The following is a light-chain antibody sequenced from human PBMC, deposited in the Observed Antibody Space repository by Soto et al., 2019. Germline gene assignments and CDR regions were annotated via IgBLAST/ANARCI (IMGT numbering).Light chain of an antibody. CDR3: QQYGSSPWT. CDR2: GAS. J-gene: IGKJ1*01. Sequence: EIVLTQSPGTLSLSPGERVTLSCRASQSVSSTYLAWYQQKPGQAPRLLIYGASSWAAGIPDRFSGSGSGTAFTLTINRLEPDDFAVYYCQQYGSSPWTFGQGTKVEIK. CDR1: QSVSSTY. V-gene: IGKV3-20*01.